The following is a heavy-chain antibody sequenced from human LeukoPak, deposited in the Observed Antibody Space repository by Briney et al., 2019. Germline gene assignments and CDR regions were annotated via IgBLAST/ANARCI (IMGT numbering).Heavy chain of an antibody. Sequence: PGGSLRLSCAASGFTVSSNYMSWVRQAPGKGLEWVSVIKGRFTISRDNSKSTLYIQMNSLRAEDTAVYYCARAKPKNMVRGLIMRRESRYYFDYWGQGTLVTVSS. D-gene: IGHD3-10*01. CDR1: GFTVSSNY. CDR2: I. V-gene: IGHV3-53*01. CDR3: ARAKPKNMVRGLIMRRESRYYFDY. J-gene: IGHJ4*02.